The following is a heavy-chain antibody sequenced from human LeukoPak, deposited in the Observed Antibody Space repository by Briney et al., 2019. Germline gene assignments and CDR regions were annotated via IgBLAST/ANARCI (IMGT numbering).Heavy chain of an antibody. CDR3: ASGDTTMAIDY. Sequence: SETLSLTCAVSGGSISSGGYSWSWIRQPPGKGLEWIGYIYHSGSTYYNPSLKSRVTISVDRSKNQFSLKLSSVTAADTAVYYCASGDTTMAIDYWGQGTLVTVSS. V-gene: IGHV4-30-2*01. D-gene: IGHD5-18*01. CDR1: GGSISSGGYS. J-gene: IGHJ4*02. CDR2: IYHSGST.